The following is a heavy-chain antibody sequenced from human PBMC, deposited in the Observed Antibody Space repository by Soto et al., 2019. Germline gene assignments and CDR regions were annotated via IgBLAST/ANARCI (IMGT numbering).Heavy chain of an antibody. D-gene: IGHD2-2*01. V-gene: IGHV3-21*01. Sequence: RLSCAASGFTFSSYSMHWVRQAPGKGLEWVSSVSSSSSYIYYADSVKGRFTISRDNAKNSLYLQMNSLRAEDTAVYYCARDLTYCSSTSCHYFEYWGQGTLVTVSS. J-gene: IGHJ4*02. CDR1: GFTFSSYS. CDR3: ARDLTYCSSTSCHYFEY. CDR2: VSSSSSYI.